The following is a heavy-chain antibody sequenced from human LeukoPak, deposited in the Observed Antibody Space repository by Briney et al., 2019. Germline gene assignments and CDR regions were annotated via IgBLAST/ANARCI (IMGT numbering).Heavy chain of an antibody. Sequence: GGSLRLSCVASGLTFSNAWMSWVRQAPGKGLEWVGRIKRKTDGETTDYAAPVKGRFTISRDNAKNSLYLQMNSLRAEDTAVYHCARGAGYCSSTSCYAGPSYGLDVWGQGTTVTVSS. CDR1: GLTFSNAW. CDR2: IKRKTDGETT. V-gene: IGHV3-15*01. J-gene: IGHJ6*02. D-gene: IGHD2-2*03. CDR3: ARGAGYCSSTSCYAGPSYGLDV.